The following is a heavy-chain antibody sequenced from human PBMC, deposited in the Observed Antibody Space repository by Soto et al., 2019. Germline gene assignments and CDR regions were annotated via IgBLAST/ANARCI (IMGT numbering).Heavy chain of an antibody. CDR1: GGSISSYY. J-gene: IGHJ5*02. CDR3: ARGRNYDFWSGYGNWFDP. D-gene: IGHD3-3*01. V-gene: IGHV4-59*01. Sequence: PSETLSLTCTVSGGSISSYYWTWIRQPPGKGLEWMGYVYYSGSTTYNPSLKSRVTISVDTSKNQFSLKLSSVTAADTAVYYCARGRNYDFWSGYGNWFDPWGQGTLVTVS. CDR2: VYYSGST.